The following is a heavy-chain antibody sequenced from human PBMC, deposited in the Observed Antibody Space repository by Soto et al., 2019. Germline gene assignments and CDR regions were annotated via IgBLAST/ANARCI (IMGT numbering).Heavy chain of an antibody. CDR1: RFTVGSSY. CDR3: TRDLMDVVPPADDLFDP. Sequence: GGSLRLSCAASRFTVGSSYVSWVRQAPGKGLEWVSVIYTGDTPYYADSVKGRFTISRDNSKNTLYLQMNSLRVEDTAVYYCTRDLMDVVPPADDLFDPWGQGILVTVSS. D-gene: IGHD2-2*01. CDR2: IYTGDTP. J-gene: IGHJ5*02. V-gene: IGHV3-53*01.